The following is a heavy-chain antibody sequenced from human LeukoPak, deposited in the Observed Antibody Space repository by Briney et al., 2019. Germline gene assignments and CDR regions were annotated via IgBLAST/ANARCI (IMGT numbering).Heavy chain of an antibody. CDR2: IRYNSDTI. V-gene: IGHV3-30*02. CDR1: GFTFSTYG. Sequence: GGSLRLSCEASGFTFSTYGMHWVRQAPGKGLEWVAFIRYNSDTIKFADSVKGRFTISRDNSKNTLYLQMNSLRTEDTALYYCAKDSEVGINWNPIDYWGQGTLVTVSS. D-gene: IGHD1-20*01. CDR3: AKDSEVGINWNPIDY. J-gene: IGHJ4*02.